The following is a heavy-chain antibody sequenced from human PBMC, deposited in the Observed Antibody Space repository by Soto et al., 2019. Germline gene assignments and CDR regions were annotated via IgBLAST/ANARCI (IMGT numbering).Heavy chain of an antibody. V-gene: IGHV3-30*18. CDR2: ISYDGSNK. Sequence: QVQLVESGGGVVQPGRSQRLSCAVSGFTFSSYGMHWVRQAPGKGLERVAVISYDGSNKYYADSVKGRFTISRDNSKNTLYLQMNSLRPEDTAVYYCAKDLLQYSSSWSEEFDYWGQGTLVTVSS. CDR1: GFTFSSYG. J-gene: IGHJ4*02. D-gene: IGHD6-13*01. CDR3: AKDLLQYSSSWSEEFDY.